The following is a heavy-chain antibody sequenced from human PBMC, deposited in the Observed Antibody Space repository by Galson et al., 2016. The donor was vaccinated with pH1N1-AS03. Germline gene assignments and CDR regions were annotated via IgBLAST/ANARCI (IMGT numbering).Heavy chain of an antibody. Sequence: SLRLSCAASGFTFSIYAMHWVRQAPGKGLEWVSGVGGVDGSLWYAESVKGRFTISRDNSKGTLDLQVNGLRADDTAVYYCARGSGSPHWFDPWGQGTLVTVSS. J-gene: IGHJ5*02. CDR1: GFTFSIYA. CDR2: VGGVDGSL. CDR3: ARGSGSPHWFDP. V-gene: IGHV3-23*01. D-gene: IGHD3-3*01.